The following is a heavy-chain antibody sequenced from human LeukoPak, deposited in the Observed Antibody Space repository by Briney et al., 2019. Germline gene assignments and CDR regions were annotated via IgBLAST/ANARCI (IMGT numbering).Heavy chain of an antibody. V-gene: IGHV3-48*02. D-gene: IGHD3-9*01. Sequence: GGSLRLSCAASGFTFSSYAMSWVRQAPGKGLEWLSYIGSSSTIYYADSVKGRFTISRDNAKSSLYLQMNSLRDEDTAVYYCARDLRWLSVWGQGTTVTVSS. J-gene: IGHJ6*02. CDR1: GFTFSSYA. CDR2: IGSSSTI. CDR3: ARDLRWLSV.